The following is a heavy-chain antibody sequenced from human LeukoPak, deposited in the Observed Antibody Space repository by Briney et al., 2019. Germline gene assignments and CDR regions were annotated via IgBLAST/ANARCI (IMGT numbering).Heavy chain of an antibody. J-gene: IGHJ4*02. CDR1: GFTFSSDK. V-gene: IGHV3-21*01. D-gene: IGHD1-26*01. CDR2: ISSSRSYI. Sequence: SGGSLRLSCVVSGFTFSSDKMNWVRQAPGKGLEWISSISSSRSYIYYAGSVRGRFTIPRDNAKNSLYLQMNSLRAEDTAVYYCARGRYSGTYLLDYWGQGTLVTVSS. CDR3: ARGRYSGTYLLDY.